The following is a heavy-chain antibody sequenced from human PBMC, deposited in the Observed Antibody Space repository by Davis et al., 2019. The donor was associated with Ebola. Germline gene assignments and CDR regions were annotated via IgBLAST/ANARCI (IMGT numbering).Heavy chain of an antibody. D-gene: IGHD6-19*01. CDR3: ASGWLRGKFDP. J-gene: IGHJ5*02. CDR2: TYCSSKWYY. Sequence: PSETLSLTCAISGDSVSSSGAAWIWTRQSPARGFEWLVRTYCSSKWYYDYAVSVRSRMTINTDTSKNQFSLHLNSVTPEDTGVYYCASGWLRGKFDPWGQGTLVTVSS. CDR1: GDSVSSSGAA. V-gene: IGHV6-1*01.